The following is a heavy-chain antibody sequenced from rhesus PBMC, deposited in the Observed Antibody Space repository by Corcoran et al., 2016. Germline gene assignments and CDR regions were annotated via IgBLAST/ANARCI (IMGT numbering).Heavy chain of an antibody. J-gene: IGHJ4*01. CDR2: IYWNDSK. V-gene: IGHV2-95*01. D-gene: IGHD6-43*01. Sequence: QVTLKESGPALVKPTQTLTLTCTFSGFSISTTGTGGGWTRQPPGKALEWLASIYWNDSKYYSTSLKSRLTISKDTSKNQVVLTMTNMGPVDTATYYCARVRGGSSSYFPWGQGVLVTVSS. CDR1: GFSISTTGTG. CDR3: ARVRGGSSSYFP.